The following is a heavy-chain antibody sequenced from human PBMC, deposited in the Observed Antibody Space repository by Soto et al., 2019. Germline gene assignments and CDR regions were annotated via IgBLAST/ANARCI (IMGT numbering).Heavy chain of an antibody. CDR1: GDTFAFHS. Sequence: QVQLVQSGAEVKRPGSSVKVSCKASGDTFAFHSINWVRQAPGLGLEWMGRINPILSMSNYAQRFQGRVTMTADKSTSTAYMVLSSLRSEDTAIYYCAPSDGSGYRAFAYWGQGALVTVSS. D-gene: IGHD3-10*01. CDR2: INPILSMS. CDR3: APSDGSGYRAFAY. V-gene: IGHV1-69*02. J-gene: IGHJ4*02.